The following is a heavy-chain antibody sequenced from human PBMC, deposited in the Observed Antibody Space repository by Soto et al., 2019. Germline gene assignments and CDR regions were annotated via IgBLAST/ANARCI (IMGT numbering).Heavy chain of an antibody. CDR3: ARDLGSGYFDY. V-gene: IGHV3-21*01. CDR1: GFTFSSYS. Sequence: GGSLRLSCAASGFTFSSYSMNWVRQAPGKGLEWVSSISSSSSYIYYADSVKGRFTISRDNAKNSLYLQMNGLRAEDTAVYYCARDLGSGYFDYWGQGTLVTVSS. D-gene: IGHD5-12*01. J-gene: IGHJ4*02. CDR2: ISSSSSYI.